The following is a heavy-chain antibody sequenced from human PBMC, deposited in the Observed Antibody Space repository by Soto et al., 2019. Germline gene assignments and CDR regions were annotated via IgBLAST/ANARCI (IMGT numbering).Heavy chain of an antibody. CDR3: ARALGYCSGGSCFSYYFDY. CDR2: IIPIFGTA. CDR1: GGTFSSYA. Sequence: QVQLVQSGAEVKKPGSSVKVSCKASGGTFSSYAISWVRQAPGQGLEWMGGIIPIFGTANYAQKFQGRVTITADESTSTAYMELSSLRSEGTAVYYCARALGYCSGGSCFSYYFDYWGQGTLVTVSS. J-gene: IGHJ4*02. V-gene: IGHV1-69*01. D-gene: IGHD2-15*01.